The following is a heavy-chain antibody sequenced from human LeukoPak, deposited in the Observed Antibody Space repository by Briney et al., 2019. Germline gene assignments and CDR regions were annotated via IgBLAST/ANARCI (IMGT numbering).Heavy chain of an antibody. V-gene: IGHV4-31*03. D-gene: IGHD1-7*01. CDR3: ARDSKTETRPGMDV. CDR2: IYYSGNT. Sequence: SETLSLTCTVSGGSISSGGYYWSWIRQHPGKGLEWIGYIYYSGNTYCNPSLKSRVTISVDTSKNQFSLKLSSVTAADTAVYYCARDSKTETRPGMDVWGQGTTVTVSS. CDR1: GGSISSGGYY. J-gene: IGHJ6*02.